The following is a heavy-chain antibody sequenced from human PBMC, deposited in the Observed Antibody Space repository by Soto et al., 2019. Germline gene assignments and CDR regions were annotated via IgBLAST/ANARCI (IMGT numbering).Heavy chain of an antibody. D-gene: IGHD1-26*01. CDR1: GYTFKTYA. V-gene: IGHV1-3*01. Sequence: GASVKVSCKASGYTFKTYAIHWVRQAPGQRLEWMGRINAGNGNTKYSQKFQGRVTITRDTSASTAYMELSSLRSEDTALYYCARDQGIHPQWDIMAYWGKGTRVTV. CDR3: ARDQGIHPQWDIMAY. J-gene: IGHJ4*02. CDR2: INAGNGNT.